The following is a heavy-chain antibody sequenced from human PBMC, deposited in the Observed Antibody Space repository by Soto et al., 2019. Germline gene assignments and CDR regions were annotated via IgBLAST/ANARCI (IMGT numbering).Heavy chain of an antibody. CDR1: GFIFKMYW. CDR2: IYNDGSYT. D-gene: IGHD3-10*01. V-gene: IGHV3-74*01. J-gene: IGHJ4*02. Sequence: GGSLRLSCAASGFIFKMYWMHWVRQTPGKGLVWISRIYNDGSYTDYADSVKGRLTISRDNVNDTLYLQMNNLRAEASGLYYCTRGPRPTSTGTGAYWGQGTQVTVSS. CDR3: TRGPRPTSTGTGAY.